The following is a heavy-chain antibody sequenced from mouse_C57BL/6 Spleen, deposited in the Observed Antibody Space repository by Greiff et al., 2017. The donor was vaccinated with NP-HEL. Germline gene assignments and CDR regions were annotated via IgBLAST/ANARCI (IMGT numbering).Heavy chain of an antibody. CDR2: IRNKANGYTT. V-gene: IGHV7-3*01. Sequence: EVKLVESGGGLVQPGGSLSLSCAASGFTFTDYYMSWVRQPPGKALEWLGFIRNKANGYTTEYSASVKGRFTISRDHSQRILYLQMNALRAEDSATYNSARYTDGYYGLYAMDSSGQGNSETASS. J-gene: IGHJ4*01. D-gene: IGHD2-3*01. CDR3: ARYTDGYYGLYAMDS. CDR1: GFTFTDYY.